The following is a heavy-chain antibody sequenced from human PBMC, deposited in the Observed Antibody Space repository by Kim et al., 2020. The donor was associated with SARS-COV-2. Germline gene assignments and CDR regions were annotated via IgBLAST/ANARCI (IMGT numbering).Heavy chain of an antibody. D-gene: IGHD5-18*01. J-gene: IGHJ6*03. Sequence: ASVKVSCKASGYTFTSYDINWVRQATGQGLEWMGWMNPNSGNTGYAQKFQGRVTMTRNTSISTAYMELSILRSEDTAVYYCARLGWGIQQPYYYYYMDVWGKGTTVTVSS. CDR1: GYTFTSYD. CDR3: ARLGWGIQQPYYYYYMDV. V-gene: IGHV1-8*01. CDR2: MNPNSGNT.